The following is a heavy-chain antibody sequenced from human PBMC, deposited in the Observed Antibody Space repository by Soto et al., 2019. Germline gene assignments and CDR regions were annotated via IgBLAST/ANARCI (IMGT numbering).Heavy chain of an antibody. CDR1: GGSINSGDYY. Sequence: SETLSLTCTVSGGSINSGDYYWSWIRQPPGKGLEWIGYIYYSGSTYYNPSLKSRVTISVDTSKNQFSLKLSSVTAADTAVYYCARTGDSSGYYYEYWGQGTLVTVSS. CDR2: IYYSGST. J-gene: IGHJ4*02. V-gene: IGHV4-30-4*01. D-gene: IGHD3-22*01. CDR3: ARTGDSSGYYYEY.